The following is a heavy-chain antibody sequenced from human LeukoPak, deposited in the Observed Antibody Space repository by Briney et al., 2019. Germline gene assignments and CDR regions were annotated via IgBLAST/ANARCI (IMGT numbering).Heavy chain of an antibody. J-gene: IGHJ4*02. CDR2: ISGYNGNT. CDR1: GYTFSSYG. CDR3: ARERSDYYDTSGSSH. D-gene: IGHD3-22*01. Sequence: ASVKVSCKATGYTFSSYGINWVRQAPGQGLEWMGWISGYNGNTEYAQKFQGRVTMTTDTSTRTANMELRSLRSDDTAVYFCARERSDYYDTSGSSHWGQGTLVTVSS. V-gene: IGHV1-18*01.